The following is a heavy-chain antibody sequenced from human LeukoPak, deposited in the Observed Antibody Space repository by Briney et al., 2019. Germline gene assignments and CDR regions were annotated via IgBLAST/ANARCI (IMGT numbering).Heavy chain of an antibody. Sequence: GGSLRLSCAASGFTFSTYSMTWARQAPGKGLEWVGFIRSKAYGGTTENAASVKGRFTISRDDSKSIAYLQMNSLRPEDTAMYFCARDKGGMVPFDHWGQGTLVTVSS. CDR3: ARDKGGMVPFDH. D-gene: IGHD3-10*01. V-gene: IGHV3-71*01. CDR1: GFTFSTYS. CDR2: IRSKAYGGTT. J-gene: IGHJ4*02.